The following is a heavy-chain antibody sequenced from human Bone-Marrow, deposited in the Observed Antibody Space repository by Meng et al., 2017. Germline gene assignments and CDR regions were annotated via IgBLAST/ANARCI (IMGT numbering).Heavy chain of an antibody. CDR1: GYTFTSYD. V-gene: IGHV1-8*03. CDR3: ALTFYGDYQFDP. D-gene: IGHD4-17*01. CDR2: MNPNSGNT. J-gene: IGHJ5*02. Sequence: ASVKVSCKASGYTFTSYDINWVRQATGQGLEWMGWMNPNSGNTGYAQKFQGRVTITRNTSISTAYMELSSLRSEDTAVYYCALTFYGDYQFDPWGQGTLVTVSS.